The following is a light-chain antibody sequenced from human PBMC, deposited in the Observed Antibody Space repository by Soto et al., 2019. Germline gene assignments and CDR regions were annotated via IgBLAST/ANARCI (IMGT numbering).Light chain of an antibody. CDR1: QSVSNY. CDR3: QQSYETPRT. J-gene: IGKJ1*01. Sequence: EIVLTQSPATLSLSPGERATLSCRASQSVSNYLAWYQQKPGQAPRLLIYDASTRATGIPDRFSGSGSGTDFTLTLSSLQPEDFATYFCQQSYETPRTFGQGTKVDIK. V-gene: IGKV3-11*01. CDR2: DAS.